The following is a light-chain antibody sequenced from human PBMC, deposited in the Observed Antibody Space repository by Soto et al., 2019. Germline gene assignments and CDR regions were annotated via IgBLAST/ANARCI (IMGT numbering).Light chain of an antibody. J-gene: IGLJ3*02. CDR2: EVS. CDR3: SSFTTTNTWV. Sequence: QSALTQPASVSGSPGQSITISCTGTRSDVGGYNSVCWHQQHPGKAPKLIIYEVSNRPSGVSDRFSASKSGNTASLTISGLQADDEADYYCSSFTTTNTWVLGGGTKLTVL. V-gene: IGLV2-14*01. CDR1: RSDVGGYNS.